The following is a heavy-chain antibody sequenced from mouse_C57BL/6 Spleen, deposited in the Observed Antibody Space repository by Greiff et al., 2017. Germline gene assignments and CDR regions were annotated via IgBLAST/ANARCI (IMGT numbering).Heavy chain of an antibody. CDR1: GYTFTSYW. D-gene: IGHD1-1*01. J-gene: IGHJ1*03. CDR3: ARTYYGSSYWYFDV. CDR2: IDPSDSET. Sequence: QVQLQQPGAELVRPGSSVKLSCKASGYTFTSYWMHWVKQRPIQGLEWIGNIDPSDSETHYNQKFKDKATLTVAKSSSTAYMQLSSLTSEDSAVYYCARTYYGSSYWYFDVWGTGTTVTVSS. V-gene: IGHV1-52*01.